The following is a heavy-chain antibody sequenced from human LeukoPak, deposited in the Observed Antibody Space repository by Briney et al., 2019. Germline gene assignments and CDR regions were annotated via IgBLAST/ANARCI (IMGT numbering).Heavy chain of an antibody. D-gene: IGHD2-15*01. Sequence: PSETLSLTCTVSGGSISSGSYYWSWIRQPAGKGLEWIGRIYTSGSTNYNPSLKSRVTISVDTSKDQFSLTLTSVTAADTAVYYCARVAAKTVDHWGQGTLVTVSS. CDR3: ARVAAKTVDH. V-gene: IGHV4-61*02. CDR2: IYTSGST. CDR1: GGSISSGSYY. J-gene: IGHJ4*02.